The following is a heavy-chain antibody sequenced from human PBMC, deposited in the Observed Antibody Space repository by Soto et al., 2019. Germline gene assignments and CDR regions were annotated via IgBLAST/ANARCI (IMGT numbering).Heavy chain of an antibody. Sequence: VCCKDSGYTFNSNAICWPRQAPGQGLEWMGWISTYNGHADYAQKFQVRVTMTTDTSTNTVSMELRGLRSDDTAVYYCARGRTWGARGFGYWGQGTLGTVSS. CDR1: GYTFNSNA. V-gene: IGHV1-18*01. CDR3: ARGRTWGARGFGY. CDR2: ISTYNGHA. D-gene: IGHD3-16*01. J-gene: IGHJ4*02.